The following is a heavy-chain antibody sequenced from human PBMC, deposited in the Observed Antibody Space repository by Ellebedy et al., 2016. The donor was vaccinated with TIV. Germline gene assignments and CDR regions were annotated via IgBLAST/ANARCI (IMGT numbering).Heavy chain of an antibody. CDR2: IGKGGDT. D-gene: IGHD7-27*01. Sequence: GGSLRLXXAASGFTFSSTAMSWVRQAPGKGLDWVSGIGKGGDTYYADSVRGRFTISRDNSKNTLYMQMNSLRAEDTAVYYCVKGGWGSYSDYWGQGIVVTVFS. V-gene: IGHV3-23*01. J-gene: IGHJ4*02. CDR1: GFTFSSTA. CDR3: VKGGWGSYSDY.